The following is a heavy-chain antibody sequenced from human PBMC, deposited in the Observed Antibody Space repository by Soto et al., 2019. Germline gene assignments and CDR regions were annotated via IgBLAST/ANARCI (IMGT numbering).Heavy chain of an antibody. J-gene: IGHJ4*02. Sequence: QVQLVESGGGVVQPGRSLRLSCAASGFTFSSYAMHWVRQAPGKGLEWVAVISYDGSNKYYADSVKGRFTISRDNSKNTLYLQMNSLRAEETAVYYCARDRGGPDYWGQGTLVTVSS. CDR2: ISYDGSNK. V-gene: IGHV3-30-3*01. D-gene: IGHD3-10*01. CDR3: ARDRGGPDY. CDR1: GFTFSSYA.